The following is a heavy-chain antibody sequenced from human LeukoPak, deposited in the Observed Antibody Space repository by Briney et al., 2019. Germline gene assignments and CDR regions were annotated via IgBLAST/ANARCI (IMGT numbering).Heavy chain of an antibody. CDR1: GFTFNSFA. CDR3: ARERGALGSYLDY. CDR2: ISGSSDII. Sequence: GGSLRLSCAASGFTFNSFAMHWVRQAPGKGLEWVSYISGSSDIIHYTESVKGRFTISRDNAKNSLYLQMNSLRAEDTALYYCARERGALGSYLDYWGQGTLVTVSS. V-gene: IGHV3-48*04. D-gene: IGHD1-26*01. J-gene: IGHJ4*02.